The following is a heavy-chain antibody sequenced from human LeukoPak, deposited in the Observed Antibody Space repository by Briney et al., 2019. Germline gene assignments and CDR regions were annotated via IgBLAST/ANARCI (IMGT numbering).Heavy chain of an antibody. CDR1: GYTFTGYY. Sequence: ASVKVSCKASGYTFTGYYMHWVRQAPGQGLEWMGWINPNSGGTNYAQKFQGRVTVTRDTSISTAYMELSRLRSDDTAVYYCALVTSYEYYFDYWGQGTLVTVSS. J-gene: IGHJ4*02. CDR3: ALVTSYEYYFDY. V-gene: IGHV1-2*02. D-gene: IGHD3-9*01. CDR2: INPNSGGT.